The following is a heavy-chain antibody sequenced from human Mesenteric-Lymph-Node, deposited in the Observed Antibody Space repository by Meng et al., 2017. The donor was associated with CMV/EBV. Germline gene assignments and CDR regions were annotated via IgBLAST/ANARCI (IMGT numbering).Heavy chain of an antibody. D-gene: IGHD2-2*01. V-gene: IGHV3-48*03. CDR3: AKDLLTDIVVVPAARNYYYYYGMDV. CDR2: ISRGETTM. CDR1: GFTFSTYE. J-gene: IGHJ6*02. Sequence: GESLKISCAASGFTFSTYEMNWVRQAPGKGLEWVAYISRGETTMYYADSVKGRFTISRDNAKNSLYLQMNNLRGEDTAVYYCAKDLLTDIVVVPAARNYYYYYGMDVWGQGTTVTVSS.